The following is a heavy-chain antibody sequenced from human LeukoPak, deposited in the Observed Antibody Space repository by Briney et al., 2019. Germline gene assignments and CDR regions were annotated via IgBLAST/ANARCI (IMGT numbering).Heavy chain of an antibody. J-gene: IGHJ4*02. CDR2: ISWNSGSI. V-gene: IGHV3-9*01. CDR3: ASFNFYGDYGSRYFDY. D-gene: IGHD4-17*01. CDR1: GFTFDDYA. Sequence: GGSLRLSCAASGFTFDDYAMHWVRQAPGKGLEWVSGISWNSGSIGYADSVKGRFTISRDNAKNSLYLQMNSLRAEDTALYYCASFNFYGDYGSRYFDYWGQGTLVTVSS.